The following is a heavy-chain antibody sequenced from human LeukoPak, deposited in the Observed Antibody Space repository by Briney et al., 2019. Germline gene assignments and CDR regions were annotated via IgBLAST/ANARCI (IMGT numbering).Heavy chain of an antibody. CDR3: VLGGYFDY. Sequence: GRSLRLSCAASGFTFSSYGMHWVRQAPGKGLEWVAVISYDGSNKYYADSVKGRFTISRDNSKNTRYLQMNSLRAEDTAVYYCVLGGYFDYWGQGTLVTVSS. CDR2: ISYDGSNK. V-gene: IGHV3-30*03. D-gene: IGHD2-15*01. J-gene: IGHJ4*02. CDR1: GFTFSSYG.